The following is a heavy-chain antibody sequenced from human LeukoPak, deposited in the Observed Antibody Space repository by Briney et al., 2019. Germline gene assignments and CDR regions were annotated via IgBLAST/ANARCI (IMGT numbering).Heavy chain of an antibody. CDR3: AIPREGLRNLRAFDY. D-gene: IGHD5-12*01. V-gene: IGHV4-38-2*02. Sequence: PSETLSLTCTVSGYFISSGYYWGWIRQPPGMGLEWIGSIYHSGTTYYKPSLKSRVTISVDTSKNQFSLKLSSVTAADTAVYYCAIPREGLRNLRAFDYWGQGTLVTVSS. CDR2: IYHSGTT. CDR1: GYFISSGYY. J-gene: IGHJ4*02.